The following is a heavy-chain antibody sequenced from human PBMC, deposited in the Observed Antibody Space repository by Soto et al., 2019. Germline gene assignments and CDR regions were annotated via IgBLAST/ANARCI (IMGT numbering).Heavy chain of an antibody. Sequence: PSETLSLTCTVSGGSISSGDYYWSWIRQHPGKGLEWIVYIYYSGSTYYNPSLKSRVTISVDTSKNQFSLKLSSVTAADTAVYYCARWWSGSRQGFDPWGQGTLVTVST. D-gene: IGHD3-3*01. J-gene: IGHJ5*02. V-gene: IGHV4-31*03. CDR2: IYYSGST. CDR1: GGSISSGDYY. CDR3: ARWWSGSRQGFDP.